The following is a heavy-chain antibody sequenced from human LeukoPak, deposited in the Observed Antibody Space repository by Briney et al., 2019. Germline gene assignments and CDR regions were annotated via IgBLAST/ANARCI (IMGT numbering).Heavy chain of an antibody. CDR1: GVSFNDCY. D-gene: IGHD4-17*01. CDR2: INHSGYT. V-gene: IGHV4-34*01. J-gene: IGHJ4*02. Sequence: SETLSLTCAVSGVSFNDCYWSWVRQTPGKGLEWIGEINHSGYTNDSPSLKSRVTISIDTSRKQFSLNLRSVTVADTGIYYCTRMTTGHDYWGQGALVTVSS. CDR3: TRMTTGHDY.